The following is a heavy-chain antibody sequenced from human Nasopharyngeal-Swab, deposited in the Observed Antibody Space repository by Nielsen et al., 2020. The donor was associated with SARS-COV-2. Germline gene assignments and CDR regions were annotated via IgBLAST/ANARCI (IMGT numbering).Heavy chain of an antibody. D-gene: IGHD5-12*01. J-gene: IGHJ6*03. V-gene: IGHV3-23*01. CDR2: ISGSGDTT. CDR3: ARRGKIVATIPYYYYYCYMDV. Sequence: GESLKISCAASGFTFSSYAMSWVRQAPGKGMEWVSSISGSGDTTYCADSVKGRFTISRDNSKNTLYLQMNSLRAEVKAVYYCARRGKIVATIPYYYYYCYMDVWGKGTTVAVSS. CDR1: GFTFSSYA.